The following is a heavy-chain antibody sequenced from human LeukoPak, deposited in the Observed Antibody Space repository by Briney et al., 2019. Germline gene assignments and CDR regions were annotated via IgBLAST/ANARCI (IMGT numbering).Heavy chain of an antibody. CDR1: GFTFSDYS. D-gene: IGHD5-12*01. CDR2: IFPSTGII. V-gene: IGHV3-48*02. CDR3: VRDYDYAFDV. J-gene: IGHJ3*01. Sequence: GGSLRLSCTASGFTFSDYSMNWVRQAPGKGLEWISYIFPSTGIISYADAVKGRFTISRDNSKTSLHLQMNSLRDDDTAIYYCVRDYDYAFDVWGQGSMVTVSS.